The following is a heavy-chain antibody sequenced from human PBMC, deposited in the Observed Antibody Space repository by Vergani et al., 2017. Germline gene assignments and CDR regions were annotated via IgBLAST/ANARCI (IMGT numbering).Heavy chain of an antibody. V-gene: IGHV4-61*08. Sequence: QVQLQESGPGLVKPSQTLSLTCTVSGGSISSGGYYWSWIRQPPGKGLEWIGYIYYSGSTNYNPSLKSRVTISVDTSKNQFSLKLSSVTAADTAVYYCARRGRALLWFGDHAGSCDIWGQGTMVTVSS. D-gene: IGHD3-10*01. CDR3: ARRGRALLWFGDHAGSCDI. CDR1: GGSISSGGYY. J-gene: IGHJ3*02. CDR2: IYYSGST.